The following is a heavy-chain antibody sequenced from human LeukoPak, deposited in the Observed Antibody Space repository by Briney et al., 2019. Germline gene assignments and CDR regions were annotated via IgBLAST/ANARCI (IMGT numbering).Heavy chain of an antibody. CDR2: IYYSGST. CDR3: ARGRGIMITFGGVIVKEPFDY. CDR1: GGSISSGDYY. Sequence: SETLSLTCTVSGGSISSGDYYWGWIRQPPGKGLEWIGYIYYSGSTYYNPSLKSRVTISVDTSKNQFSLKLSSVTAADTAVYYCARGRGIMITFGGVIVKEPFDYWGQGTLVTVSS. V-gene: IGHV4-30-4*01. J-gene: IGHJ4*02. D-gene: IGHD3-16*02.